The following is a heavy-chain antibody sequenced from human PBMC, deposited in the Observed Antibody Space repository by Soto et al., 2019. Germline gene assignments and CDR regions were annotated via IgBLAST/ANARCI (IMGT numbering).Heavy chain of an antibody. Sequence: GEPLKVSWNGSGYSCTSDWIGGVRQMPVSCLARLGTVDPRDSYTICSLSFQGHATIPADKSVSTAFLPWSSLQASDTAMYYSARHLPRGRELVYYYYYGMDVWGQGTTVTVSS. CDR1: GYSCTSDW. CDR3: ARHLPRGRELVYYYYYGMDV. J-gene: IGHJ6*01. D-gene: IGHD6-6*01. V-gene: IGHV5-10-1*01. CDR2: VDPRDSYT.